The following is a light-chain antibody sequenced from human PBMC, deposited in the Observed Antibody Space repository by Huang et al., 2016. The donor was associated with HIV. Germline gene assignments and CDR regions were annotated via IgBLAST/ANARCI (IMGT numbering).Light chain of an antibody. V-gene: IGKV1-39*01. Sequence: GDTVIITCRASQNIKRYLNWYQQEPGKAPKLLISAASNLQRGVPSTFSGSGSGTDFTLTINSLQPEDSATYYCQQSARTPRTFGQGTKLEI. CDR3: QQSARTPRT. J-gene: IGKJ2*01. CDR1: QNIKRY. CDR2: AAS.